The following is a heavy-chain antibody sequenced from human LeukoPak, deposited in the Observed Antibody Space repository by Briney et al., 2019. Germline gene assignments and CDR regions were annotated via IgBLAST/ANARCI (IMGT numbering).Heavy chain of an antibody. CDR2: VSGDGGT. J-gene: IGHJ4*02. D-gene: IGHD4-17*01. V-gene: IGHV3-23*01. CDR1: GFTFSSYE. CDR3: ATLYHDHGAY. Sequence: GGSLRLSCAASGFTFSSYEMNWVRQAPGKGLEWVAAVSGDGGTYYADSVKGRFTISRDTSTNTVYLQMNSLKAEDTALYSCATLYHDHGAYWGQGALVTVSA.